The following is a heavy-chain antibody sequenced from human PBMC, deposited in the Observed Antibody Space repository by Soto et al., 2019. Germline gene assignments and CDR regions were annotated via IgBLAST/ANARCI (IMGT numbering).Heavy chain of an antibody. CDR2: IYYSGST. CDR1: GGSISSYY. Sequence: SETLSLTCTVSGGSISSYYWSWIRQPPGKGLEWIGYIYYSGSTNYNPSLKSRVTISVDTSKNQFSLKLSSVTAADTAVYYCARGIGSLPPGYYGMDVWGQGTTVTVSS. D-gene: IGHD1-1*01. CDR3: ARGIGSLPPGYYGMDV. J-gene: IGHJ6*02. V-gene: IGHV4-59*01.